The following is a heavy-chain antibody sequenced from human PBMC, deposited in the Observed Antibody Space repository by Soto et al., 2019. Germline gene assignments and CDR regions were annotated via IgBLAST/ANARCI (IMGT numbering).Heavy chain of an antibody. CDR2: INPSGGSA. CDR3: ARRGYDSGWSLDY. Sequence: ASVKVSCKPSGYSFTSYHTNWVRQAPGQGLEWMGIINPSGGSANYAQEFQGRVTMTVDTSTSTVYMELSSLTSDDTAVYYCARRGYDSGWSLDYWGQGTLVTVSS. V-gene: IGHV1-46*01. D-gene: IGHD6-19*01. J-gene: IGHJ4*02. CDR1: GYSFTSYH.